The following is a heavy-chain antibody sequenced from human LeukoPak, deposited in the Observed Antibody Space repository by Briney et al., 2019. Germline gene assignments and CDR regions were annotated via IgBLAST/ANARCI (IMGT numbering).Heavy chain of an antibody. D-gene: IGHD6-19*01. CDR2: INHSGST. J-gene: IGHJ4*02. V-gene: IGHV4-34*01. CDR3: ARVSIAVAGDY. CDR1: GGSFSGYY. Sequence: PSETLSLNCAVYGGSFSGYYWSWIRQPPGKGLEWIGEINHSGSTNYNPSLKSRVTISVDTSKNQFSLKLSSVTAADTAVYYCARVSIAVAGDYWGQGTLVTVSS.